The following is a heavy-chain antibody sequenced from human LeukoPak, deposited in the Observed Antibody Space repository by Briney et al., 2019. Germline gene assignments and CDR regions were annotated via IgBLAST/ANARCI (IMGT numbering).Heavy chain of an antibody. V-gene: IGHV3-48*03. CDR1: GFTFSSYE. J-gene: IGHJ4*02. Sequence: PGGSLRLSCAASGFTFSSYEMNWVRQAPGKGLEWVSYISSSGSTIYYADSVKGRFTISRDNAKTSLYLQMNSLRAEDTAVYYCARGPYYGDYTPDYWGQGTLVTVSS. CDR3: ARGPYYGDYTPDY. D-gene: IGHD4-17*01. CDR2: ISSSGSTI.